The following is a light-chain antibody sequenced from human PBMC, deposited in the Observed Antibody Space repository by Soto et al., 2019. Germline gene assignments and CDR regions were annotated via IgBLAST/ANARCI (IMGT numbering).Light chain of an antibody. V-gene: IGKV3-11*01. J-gene: IGKJ4*01. CDR2: YAS. CDR1: QTVSRY. Sequence: VLTQSPATLFLSPGERATLSCRASQTVSRYLAWYQQKPGQAPRLLIYYASNRATGIPARFSGSGSGTDNTLTISSLEPEDFAVYYCQQRSTWPLFTFGGGTKVEI. CDR3: QQRSTWPLFT.